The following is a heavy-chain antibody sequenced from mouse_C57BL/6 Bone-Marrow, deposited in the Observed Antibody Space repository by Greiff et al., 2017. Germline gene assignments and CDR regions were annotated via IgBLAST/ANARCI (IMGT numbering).Heavy chain of an antibody. V-gene: IGHV5-6*02. CDR2: ISSGGSYT. Sequence: EVKLVESGGDLVKPGGSLKLSCAASGFTFSSYGMSWVRQTPDKRLEWVATISSGGSYTYYPDSVKGRFTISSDNAKNTLYLQMSSLKSEDTAMYYCARHPYRGYFDYWGQGTTLTVSS. J-gene: IGHJ2*01. D-gene: IGHD2-10*01. CDR3: ARHPYRGYFDY. CDR1: GFTFSSYG.